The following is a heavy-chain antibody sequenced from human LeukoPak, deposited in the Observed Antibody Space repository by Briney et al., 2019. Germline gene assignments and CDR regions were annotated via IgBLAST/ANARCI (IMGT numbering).Heavy chain of an antibody. V-gene: IGHV3-23*01. Sequence: GGSLRLSCAASGFTFSSYAMSWVRQAPGKGLEWVSAISGSGGSTYYAASVKGRFTISRDNSKNTLYLQMNSLRAEDTAVYYCAKDKVVRVTMVRADYWGQGTLVTVSS. D-gene: IGHD3-10*01. CDR1: GFTFSSYA. J-gene: IGHJ4*02. CDR3: AKDKVVRVTMVRADY. CDR2: ISGSGGST.